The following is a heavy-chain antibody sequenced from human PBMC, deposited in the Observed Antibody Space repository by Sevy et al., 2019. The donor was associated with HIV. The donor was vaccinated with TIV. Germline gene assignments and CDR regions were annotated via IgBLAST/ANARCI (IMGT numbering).Heavy chain of an antibody. J-gene: IGHJ4*02. D-gene: IGHD3-22*01. Sequence: GGSLRLSCAASGFTFGTYAMSWVRQAPGKGLEWVSTIRGSGGRTYYADSVKDRFTISRDNSKNTLYLRMNSMRAEDTAVYYCATAVYASKVVVTNGFDYWGQGTLVTVSS. CDR2: IRGSGGRT. V-gene: IGHV3-23*01. CDR1: GFTFGTYA. CDR3: ATAVYASKVVVTNGFDY.